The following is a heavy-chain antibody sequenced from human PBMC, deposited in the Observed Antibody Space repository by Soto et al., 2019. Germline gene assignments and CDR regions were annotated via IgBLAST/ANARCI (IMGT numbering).Heavy chain of an antibody. J-gene: IGHJ4*02. CDR3: AAGEASSRNLAQYYLDF. D-gene: IGHD6-13*01. CDR2: IHYSGTT. Sequence: XTLPLPSTVSGGSVRNYFWTWIRQPPGKGLEGIGYIHYSGTTSFFPSYNPSLRSRVTISEDTSKNQFSLKLLSVTTAETAVYFCAAGEASSRNLAQYYLDFWGQGTLVTVS. V-gene: IGHV4-59*02. CDR1: GGSVRNYF.